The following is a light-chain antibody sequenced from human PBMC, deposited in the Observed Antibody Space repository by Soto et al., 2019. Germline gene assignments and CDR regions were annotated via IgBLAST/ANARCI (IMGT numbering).Light chain of an antibody. CDR1: QTVSSNY. CDR3: QQYIRWPLT. Sequence: EIILTQSPDTLSLSPGERAPLSCRASQTVSSNYLAWCQQRPGQAPRLLIYGASNRATGIPDRFSGSGSGTEFTLTISSLQSEDYAVYFCQQYIRWPLTFGGGTKVDIK. J-gene: IGKJ4*01. V-gene: IGKV3-20*01. CDR2: GAS.